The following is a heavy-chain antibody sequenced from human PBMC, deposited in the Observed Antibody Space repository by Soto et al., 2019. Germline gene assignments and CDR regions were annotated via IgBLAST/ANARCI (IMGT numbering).Heavy chain of an antibody. D-gene: IGHD3-10*01. CDR1: GYTFTGYY. V-gene: IGHV1-2*02. CDR2: INPNSGGT. CDR3: ARDRGADEGSSYGMDV. Sequence: ASVKVSFKASGYTFTGYYMHWVRQAPGQGLEWMGWINPNSGGTNYAQKFQGRVTMTRDTSISTAYMELSRLRADDTAVYYCARDRGADEGSSYGMDVWGEGRTVTVSS. J-gene: IGHJ6*02.